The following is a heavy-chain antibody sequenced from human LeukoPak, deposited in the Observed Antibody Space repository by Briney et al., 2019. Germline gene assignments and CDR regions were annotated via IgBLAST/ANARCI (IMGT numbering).Heavy chain of an antibody. Sequence: GASVKVSCKASGYTFTCYYMHWVRQAPGQGREGMGWINPNSGGTNYAQKFQGRVTMTRDTSISTAYMELSRLRSDDTAVYYCARDGTLTTVTSGGDYWGQGTLVTVSS. V-gene: IGHV1-2*02. CDR3: ARDGTLTTVTSGGDY. CDR2: INPNSGGT. CDR1: GYTFTCYY. D-gene: IGHD4-17*01. J-gene: IGHJ4*02.